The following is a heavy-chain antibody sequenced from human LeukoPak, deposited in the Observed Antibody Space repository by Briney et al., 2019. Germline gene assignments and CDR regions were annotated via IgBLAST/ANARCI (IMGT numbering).Heavy chain of an antibody. Sequence: GGSLRLSCAASGFTFISYWMTWVRQAPGKGLEWVASIRQDGSEKYYVDSVKGRFTISRDNAKNSLFLQMSSLRAEDTAVYYCATRLTSGWNGFDDWGQGTLVTVSS. CDR1: GFTFISYW. CDR2: IRQDGSEK. V-gene: IGHV3-7*03. CDR3: ATRLTSGWNGFDD. J-gene: IGHJ4*02. D-gene: IGHD6-19*01.